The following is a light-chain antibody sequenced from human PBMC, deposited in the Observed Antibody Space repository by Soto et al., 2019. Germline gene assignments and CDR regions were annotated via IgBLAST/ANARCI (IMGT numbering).Light chain of an antibody. J-gene: IGKJ2*01. Sequence: DIQMTQSPSSVSVSVGDRVTITCRASQGISNWLAWYQQKPGKAPKLLIFAASSLQSGVPSRFRGSRSGTDFTLTINSLQPEDFTTYLCQQSHSFPNTFGQRTRLDIK. CDR1: QGISNW. V-gene: IGKV1-12*01. CDR3: QQSHSFPNT. CDR2: AAS.